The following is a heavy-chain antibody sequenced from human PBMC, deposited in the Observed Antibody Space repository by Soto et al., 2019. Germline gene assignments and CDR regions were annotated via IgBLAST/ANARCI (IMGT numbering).Heavy chain of an antibody. CDR2: IIPIFGTA. CDR3: ARDARMVRGATPYYYGMDV. Sequence: ASVKVSCKASGGTFSSYAISWVRQAPGQGLEWMGEIIPIFGTANYAQKFQGRVTITADESTSTAYMELSSLRSEDTAVYYCARDARMVRGATPYYYGMDVWGQGTTVTVSS. V-gene: IGHV1-69*13. CDR1: GGTFSSYA. D-gene: IGHD3-10*01. J-gene: IGHJ6*02.